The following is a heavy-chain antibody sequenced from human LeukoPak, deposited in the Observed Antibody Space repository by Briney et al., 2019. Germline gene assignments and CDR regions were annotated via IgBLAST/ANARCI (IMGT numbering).Heavy chain of an antibody. CDR2: VIPIFGTA. V-gene: IGHV1-69*13. CDR1: GYTFTSYG. CDR3: ARGPEGYYYYYYMDV. J-gene: IGHJ6*03. Sequence: SVKVSSKASGYTFTSYGISWVRQAPGQGLEWMGGVIPIFGTANYAQKFQGRVTITADESTSTAYMELSSLRSEDTAVYYCARGPEGYYYYYYMDVWGKGTTVTVSS.